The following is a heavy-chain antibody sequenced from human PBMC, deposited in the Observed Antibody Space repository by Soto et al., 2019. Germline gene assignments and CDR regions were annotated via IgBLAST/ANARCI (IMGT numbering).Heavy chain of an antibody. CDR3: ARPLTIFRVVPTGDWFDP. CDR1: GYTFTSYG. CDR2: ISAYNGNT. V-gene: IGHV1-18*01. J-gene: IGHJ5*02. Sequence: ASVKVSCKASGYTFTSYGISWVRQAPGQGLEWMGWISAYNGNTNYAQKLQGRVTMTTDTSTSTAYMELRSLRSDDTAVYYCARPLTIFRVVPTGDWFDPWGQGTLVTVSS. D-gene: IGHD3-3*01.